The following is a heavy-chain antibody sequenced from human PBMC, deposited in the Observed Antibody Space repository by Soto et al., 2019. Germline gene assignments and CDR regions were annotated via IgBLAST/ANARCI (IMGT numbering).Heavy chain of an antibody. D-gene: IGHD6-13*01. CDR3: ARETPSAAAAYYYYGLDV. J-gene: IGHJ6*02. V-gene: IGHV1-69*01. CDR1: GGMFSTFG. Sequence: QVQLVQSGAEVKKTGSSVKVSCKASGGMFSTFGFSWVRQAPGQGPEWIGGIIPILTTPNYAERFQGRVTITADESTSTAYMELSRLRSDDTAVYYCARETPSAAAAYYYYGLDVWGQGTTVTVPS. CDR2: IIPILTTP.